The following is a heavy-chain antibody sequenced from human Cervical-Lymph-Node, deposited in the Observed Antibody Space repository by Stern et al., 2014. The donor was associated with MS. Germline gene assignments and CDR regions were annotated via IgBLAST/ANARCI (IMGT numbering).Heavy chain of an antibody. CDR2: IKSKTDGGAT. Sequence: VQLVESGGGLVKPGGSLRLSCAASGFTFTNAWMSWVRQAPGKGLEWVGRIKSKTDGGATDYAAPVKGRFPISRDDSKKTLYLQMNSLKTEDPAVYYCTTGPGIALSGGKGTRVPSS. V-gene: IGHV3-15*01. D-gene: IGHD6-13*01. CDR3: TTGPGIALS. CDR1: GFTFTNAW. J-gene: IGHJ4*02.